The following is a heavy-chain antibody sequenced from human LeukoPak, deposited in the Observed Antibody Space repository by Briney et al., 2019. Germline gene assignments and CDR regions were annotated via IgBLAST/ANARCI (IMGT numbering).Heavy chain of an antibody. CDR2: KYYSGDT. V-gene: IGHV4-39*01. Sequence: PSETLSLTCTVSGGSINSSDHYWAWIRQPPGKGLEWIGSKYYSGDTYYSPSLKSRVTISVDTSRNKFALKLNSVTAADTAVYFCARHRLEGDTFDIWGQGTKVTVSS. CDR3: ARHRLEGDTFDI. J-gene: IGHJ3*02. D-gene: IGHD3-3*01. CDR1: GGSINSSDHY.